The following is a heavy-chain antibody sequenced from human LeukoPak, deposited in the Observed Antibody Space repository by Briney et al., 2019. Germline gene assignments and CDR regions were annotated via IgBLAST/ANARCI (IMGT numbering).Heavy chain of an antibody. Sequence: GGSLRLSCAASGFTFCSYGIHWVRQAPGKGLEWVAVISSDGSNKYYADSVKGRFAISRDNSKNTLYLQMNSLRAEDTAVYYCAKGGSSGWFDYFDYWGQGTLVTVSS. CDR1: GFTFCSYG. D-gene: IGHD6-19*01. V-gene: IGHV3-30*18. J-gene: IGHJ4*02. CDR3: AKGGSSGWFDYFDY. CDR2: ISSDGSNK.